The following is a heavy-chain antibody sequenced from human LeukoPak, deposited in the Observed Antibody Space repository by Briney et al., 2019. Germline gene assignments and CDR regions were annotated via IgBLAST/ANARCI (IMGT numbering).Heavy chain of an antibody. J-gene: IGHJ3*02. D-gene: IGHD4-17*01. CDR3: ARGRALKDYGDYQDAFDI. CDR1: GGTFSSYT. V-gene: IGHV1-69*02. CDR2: IIPILGIA. Sequence: RGSSVKVSCKASGGTFSSYTIIWVRQAPGQGLEWMGRIIPILGIANYAQKFQGRVTITADKSTSTAYMELSSLRSEDTAVYYCARGRALKDYGDYQDAFDIWGQGTMVTVSS.